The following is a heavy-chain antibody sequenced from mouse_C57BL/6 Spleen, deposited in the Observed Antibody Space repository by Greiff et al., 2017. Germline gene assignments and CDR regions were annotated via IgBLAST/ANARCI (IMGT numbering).Heavy chain of an antibody. D-gene: IGHD1-1*01. J-gene: IGHJ2*01. CDR1: GYTFTSYW. CDR3: AYGSSPSFDY. V-gene: IGHV1-50*01. Sequence: QVHVKQPGAELVKPGASVKLSCKASGYTFTSYWMQWVKQRPGQGLEWIGEIDPSDSYTNYNQKFKGKATLTVDTSSSTAYMQLSSLTSEDSAVYYCAYGSSPSFDYWGQGTTLTVSS. CDR2: IDPSDSYT.